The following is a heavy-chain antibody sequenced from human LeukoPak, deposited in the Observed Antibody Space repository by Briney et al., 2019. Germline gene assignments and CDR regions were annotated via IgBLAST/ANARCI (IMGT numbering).Heavy chain of an antibody. CDR2: INTDGSSP. D-gene: IGHD6-13*01. CDR1: GFTFSAYW. CDR3: AKSGIAAAGTYYYYMDV. V-gene: IGHV3-74*01. J-gene: IGHJ6*03. Sequence: GGSLRLSCAASGFTFSAYWMHWVRQAPGKGLVWVSRINTDGSSPTYAASVKGRFTISRDNSKNTLYLQMNSLRAEDMALYYCAKSGIAAAGTYYYYMDVWGKGTTVTVSS.